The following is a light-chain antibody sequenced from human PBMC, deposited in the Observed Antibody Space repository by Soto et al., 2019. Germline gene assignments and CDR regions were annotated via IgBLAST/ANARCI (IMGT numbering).Light chain of an antibody. CDR2: GAS. J-gene: IGKJ5*01. CDR1: ESLSSN. Sequence: EIVMTQSPATLSVSPGERVTLSCRASESLSSNLAWYQQKPGQAPSLLMYGASTRATGITARFSGSGSGTEFPLTISSLQSGDFAVYYCQQYNTWSSITFGQGTRLEIK. V-gene: IGKV3-15*01. CDR3: QQYNTWSSIT.